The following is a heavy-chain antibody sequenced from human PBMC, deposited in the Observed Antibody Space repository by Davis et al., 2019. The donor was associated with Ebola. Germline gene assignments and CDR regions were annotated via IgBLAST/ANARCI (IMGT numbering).Heavy chain of an antibody. V-gene: IGHV1-18*04. D-gene: IGHD1-1*01. J-gene: IGHJ4*02. CDR2: INPHNGNT. CDR1: GHTFTSDG. CDR3: SRAQFPTTSDH. Sequence: AASVKVSCKASGHTFTSDGITWVRQAPGQGLEWMGWINPHNGNTNYAQSVQGRVTMTTDTSTSTAYMEVGSLRSDDTAVYYCSRAQFPTTSDHWGQGTLVTVSS.